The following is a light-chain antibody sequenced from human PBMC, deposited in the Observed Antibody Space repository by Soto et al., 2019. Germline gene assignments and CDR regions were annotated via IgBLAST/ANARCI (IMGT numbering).Light chain of an antibody. CDR1: SSDVGGYDY. CDR3: SSYAGSNNLL. CDR2: EVN. V-gene: IGLV2-8*01. J-gene: IGLJ2*01. Sequence: QSVLTQPPSASGSPGQSVSISCTGTSSDVGGYDYVSWYQHHPGKAPKLLLYEVNKRPSGVPDRFSGSKSGNTASLTVSGLQPDDEADYYCSSYAGSNNLLFGGGTKVTVL.